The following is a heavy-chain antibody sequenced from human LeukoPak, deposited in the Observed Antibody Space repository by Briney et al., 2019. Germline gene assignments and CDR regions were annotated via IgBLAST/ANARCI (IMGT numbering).Heavy chain of an antibody. CDR1: GGTFSSYA. CDR2: IIPIFGTA. Sequence: WASVKVSCKAFGGTFSSYAISWVRQAPGQGLEWMGGIIPIFGTANYAQKFQGRVTITADESTSTAYMELSSLRSEDTAVYYCARDFCSTSCNLGYWGQGTLVTVSS. V-gene: IGHV1-69*13. J-gene: IGHJ4*02. D-gene: IGHD2-2*01. CDR3: ARDFCSTSCNLGY.